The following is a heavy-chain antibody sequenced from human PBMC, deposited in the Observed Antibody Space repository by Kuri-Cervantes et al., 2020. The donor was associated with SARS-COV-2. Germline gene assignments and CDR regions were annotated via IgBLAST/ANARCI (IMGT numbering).Heavy chain of an antibody. V-gene: IGHV4-34*01. J-gene: IGHJ6*03. D-gene: IGHD3-10*01. Sequence: ESLKISCAVYGGSFSGYFWSWIRQPPGKGLEWIGEINHSGSTNYNASLKSRVTISVDTSKNQFSLKLNSVTAADTALYYCARGRADLWPYYYYYCMDVWGKGTTVTVSS. CDR3: ARGRADLWPYYYYYCMDV. CDR1: GGSFSGYF. CDR2: INHSGST.